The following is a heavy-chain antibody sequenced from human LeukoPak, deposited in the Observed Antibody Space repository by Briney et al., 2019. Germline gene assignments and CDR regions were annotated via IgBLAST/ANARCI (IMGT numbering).Heavy chain of an antibody. Sequence: SETLSLTCTVSGGSITGTTYYWAWFRQPPGKGLEWIGSLYPSGSTYYSPSLKSRVSILLDTSKSHLPLNVRSVTAADTAVYYCARRAGDWAVNWIDPWGQGTLVTVSS. D-gene: IGHD2-21*02. V-gene: IGHV4-39*02. CDR3: ARRAGDWAVNWIDP. CDR1: GGSITGTTYY. J-gene: IGHJ5*02. CDR2: LYPSGST.